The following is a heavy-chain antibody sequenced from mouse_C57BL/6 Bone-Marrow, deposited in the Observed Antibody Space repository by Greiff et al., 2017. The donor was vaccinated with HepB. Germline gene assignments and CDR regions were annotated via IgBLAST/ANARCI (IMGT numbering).Heavy chain of an antibody. J-gene: IGHJ3*01. D-gene: IGHD2-4*01. V-gene: IGHV1-81*01. CDR2: IYPRSGNT. CDR3: ARYDYGWFAY. CDR1: GYTFTSYG. Sequence: VQLQESGAELARPGASVKLSCKASGYTFTSYGISWVKQRTGQGLEWIGEIYPRSGNTYYNEKFKGKATLTADKSSSTAYMELRSLTSEDSAVYFCARYDYGWFAYWGQGTLVTVSA.